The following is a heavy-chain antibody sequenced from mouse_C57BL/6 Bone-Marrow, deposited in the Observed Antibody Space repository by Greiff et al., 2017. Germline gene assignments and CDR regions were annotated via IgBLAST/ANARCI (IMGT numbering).Heavy chain of an antibody. CDR2: IRLKSDNYAT. V-gene: IGHV6-3*01. CDR1: GFTFSNYW. Sequence: EVKLEESGGGLVQPGGSMKLSCVASGFTFSNYWMNWVRQSPEKGLEWVAQIRLKSDNYATHYAESVKGRFTISRDDSKSSVYLQMNNLRAEDTGIYYCTSLGYFDYWGQGTTLTVSS. CDR3: TSLGYFDY. J-gene: IGHJ2*01.